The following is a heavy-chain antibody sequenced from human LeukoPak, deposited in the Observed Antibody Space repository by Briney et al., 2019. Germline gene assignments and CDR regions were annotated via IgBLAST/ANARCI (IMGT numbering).Heavy chain of an antibody. Sequence: GGSLRLSCVGSGFTSIAYALTWARQAPGKGLEWVSGISGGGMTTYYADSVKGRFTISRDNSKNTLYLQMNSLRADDTAIYYCARNQQLGGHSYYYYGMDVWGQGTTVTVSS. V-gene: IGHV3-23*01. D-gene: IGHD3-16*01. CDR1: GFTSIAYA. J-gene: IGHJ6*02. CDR3: ARNQQLGGHSYYYYGMDV. CDR2: ISGGGMTT.